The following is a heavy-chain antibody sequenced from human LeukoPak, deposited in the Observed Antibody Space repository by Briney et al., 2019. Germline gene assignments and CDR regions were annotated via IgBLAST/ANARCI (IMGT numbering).Heavy chain of an antibody. J-gene: IGHJ4*02. CDR1: GFTFSSYA. CDR3: AKDRDYYDSSGLFDY. CDR2: ISGSGGST. D-gene: IGHD3-22*01. V-gene: IGHV3-23*01. Sequence: GGSQRLSCAASGFTFSSYAMSWVRQAPGKGLEWVSAISGSGGSTYYADSVKGRFTISRDNSKNTLYLQMNSLRAEDTAVYYCAKDRDYYDSSGLFDYWGQGTLVTVSS.